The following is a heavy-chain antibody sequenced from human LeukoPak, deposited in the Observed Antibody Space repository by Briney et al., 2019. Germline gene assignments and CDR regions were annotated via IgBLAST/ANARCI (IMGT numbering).Heavy chain of an antibody. J-gene: IGHJ4*02. Sequence: SGPTLAKPTQTLTLTCTFSGFSLSTSGVGVGWVRQPPGKALEWLAVICWDDDKRYSPSLKSRLTITKDTSKNQVVLTMTNMDPVDTATYYCAHRRPYSSAAGYWGQGTLVTVSS. CDR3: AHRRPYSSAAGY. CDR2: ICWDDDK. CDR1: GFSLSTSGVG. D-gene: IGHD6-19*01. V-gene: IGHV2-5*02.